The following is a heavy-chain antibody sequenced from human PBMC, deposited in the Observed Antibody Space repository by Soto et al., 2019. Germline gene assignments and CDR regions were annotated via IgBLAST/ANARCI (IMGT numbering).Heavy chain of an antibody. Sequence: ASVKVSCKASGYTFTSYAMHWVRQAPGQRLEWMGWINAGNGNTKYSQKFQGRVTITRDTSASTAYMELSSLRSEDTAVYYCARDLLSGYDILTGYYVSHWFDPWGQGTLVTSPQ. D-gene: IGHD3-9*01. CDR2: INAGNGNT. CDR3: ARDLLSGYDILTGYYVSHWFDP. V-gene: IGHV1-3*01. CDR1: GYTFTSYA. J-gene: IGHJ5*02.